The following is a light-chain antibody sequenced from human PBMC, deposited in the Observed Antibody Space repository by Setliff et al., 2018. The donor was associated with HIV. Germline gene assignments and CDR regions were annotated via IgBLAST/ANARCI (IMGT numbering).Light chain of an antibody. CDR3: SSYTSSSTLYV. CDR1: SSDVGGYNY. V-gene: IGLV2-14*01. CDR2: EVS. J-gene: IGLJ3*02. Sequence: QSALTQPASVSGSPGQSITISCTGTSSDVGGYNYVPWYQQHPGKAPKLMIYEVSNRPSGVSNRFSGSKSGNPASLTISGLQAEDEADYYCSSYTSSSTLYVFGGGTKVTVL.